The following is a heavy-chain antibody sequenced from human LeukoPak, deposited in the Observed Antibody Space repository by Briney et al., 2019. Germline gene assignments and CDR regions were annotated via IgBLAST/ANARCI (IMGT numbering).Heavy chain of an antibody. CDR1: GYTFTSYD. D-gene: IGHD6-13*01. V-gene: IGHV1-8*01. J-gene: IGHJ6*02. Sequence: ASVKVSCKASGYTFTSYDINWVRQATGQGLEWMGWMNPNSGNTGYAQKFQGRVTMTRNTSISTAYMELSSLRSEDTAVYYCARETLSYFIHSSSWYTDYYYGMDVWGQGTTVTVSS. CDR3: ARETLSYFIHSSSWYTDYYYGMDV. CDR2: MNPNSGNT.